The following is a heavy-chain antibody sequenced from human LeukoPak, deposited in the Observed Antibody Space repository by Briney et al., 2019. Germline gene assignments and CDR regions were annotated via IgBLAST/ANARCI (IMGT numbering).Heavy chain of an antibody. V-gene: IGHV3-7*03. J-gene: IGHJ6*02. CDR3: ARNNGMDA. CDR2: VNRDGSET. CDR1: GFALSSHW. Sequence: GGSLRLSCAASGFALSSHWMTWVRKVPGRGPEWVANVNRDGSETYYLDSVKGRFTISKDNAKNSLYLQMNSLRAEDTALYHCARNNGMDAWGQGTTVIVSS.